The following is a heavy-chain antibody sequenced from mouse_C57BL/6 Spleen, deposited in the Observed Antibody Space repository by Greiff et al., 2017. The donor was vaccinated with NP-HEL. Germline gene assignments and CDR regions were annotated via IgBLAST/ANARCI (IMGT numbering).Heavy chain of an antibody. Sequence: QVQLQQSGAELMKPGASVKLSCKATGYTFTGYWIEWVKQRPGHGLEWIGEILPGSGSTNYNEKFKGKATFTADTSSNTAYMQLSSLTTEDSAIYYCARTHYYGSSFYYYAMDYWGQGTSVTVSS. CDR2: ILPGSGST. CDR3: ARTHYYGSSFYYYAMDY. V-gene: IGHV1-9*01. D-gene: IGHD1-1*01. CDR1: GYTFTGYW. J-gene: IGHJ4*01.